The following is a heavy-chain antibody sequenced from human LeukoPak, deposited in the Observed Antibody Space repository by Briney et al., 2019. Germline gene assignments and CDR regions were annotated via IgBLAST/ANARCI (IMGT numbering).Heavy chain of an antibody. CDR3: ARSAVDTADFDY. J-gene: IGHJ4*02. D-gene: IGHD3-22*01. V-gene: IGHV4-39*07. Sequence: SETLSLTCTVSGGSISSSSYYWGWICQPPGKGLEWIGSIYYSGSTYYNPSLKSRVTISVDTSKNQFSLKLSSVTAADTAVFYCARSAVDTADFDYWGQGTLVTVSS. CDR1: GGSISSSSYY. CDR2: IYYSGST.